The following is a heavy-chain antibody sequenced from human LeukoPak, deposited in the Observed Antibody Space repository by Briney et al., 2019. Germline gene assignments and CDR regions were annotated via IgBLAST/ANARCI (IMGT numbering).Heavy chain of an antibody. CDR3: ARDDYYDSSGYYSDAFDI. Sequence: SETLSLTCTVSGGSISSYYWSWIRQPAGKGLEWIGRIYTSGSPNYNPSLKSRVTMSVDTYKNQFSLKLSSVTAADTAVYYCARDDYYDSSGYYSDAFDIWGQGTMVTVSS. D-gene: IGHD3-22*01. CDR2: IYTSGSP. V-gene: IGHV4-4*07. CDR1: GGSISSYY. J-gene: IGHJ3*02.